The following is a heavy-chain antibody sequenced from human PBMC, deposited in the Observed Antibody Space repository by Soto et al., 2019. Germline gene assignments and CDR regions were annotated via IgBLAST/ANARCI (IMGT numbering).Heavy chain of an antibody. Sequence: QVQLVESGGGVVQPGRSLRLSCAASGFTFSSYGMHWVRQAPGKGLEWVAVIWYDGSNKYYADSVKGRFTISRDNSKNTLYLQMNSLRAEDTAVYYCAKVGLELLWFGPEDYWGQGTLVTVSS. D-gene: IGHD3-10*01. CDR3: AKVGLELLWFGPEDY. CDR1: GFTFSSYG. CDR2: IWYDGSNK. J-gene: IGHJ4*02. V-gene: IGHV3-33*06.